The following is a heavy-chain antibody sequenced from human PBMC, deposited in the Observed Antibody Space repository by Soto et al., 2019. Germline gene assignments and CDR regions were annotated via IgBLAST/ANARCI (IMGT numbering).Heavy chain of an antibody. CDR3: ASFCSSWPLNNYYYYYGMDV. V-gene: IGHV3-53*01. CDR1: GFTVSSNY. J-gene: IGHJ6*02. Sequence: GGSLRLSCAASGFTVSSNYMSWVRQAPGKGLEWVSVIYSGGSTYYADSVKGRFTISRDNSKNTLYLQMNSLRAEDTAVYYCASFCSSWPLNNYYYYYGMDVWGQGTTVTVSS. D-gene: IGHD6-13*01. CDR2: IYSGGST.